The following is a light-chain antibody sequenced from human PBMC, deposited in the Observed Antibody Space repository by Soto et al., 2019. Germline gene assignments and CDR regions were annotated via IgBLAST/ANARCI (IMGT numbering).Light chain of an antibody. CDR1: SSNIGSNY. CDR3: AAWDDSLSGWV. J-gene: IGLJ3*02. CDR2: RNN. Sequence: QSVLTQPPSASGTPGQRVTISCSGSSSNIGSNYVYWYQQLPGTAPKLLIYRNNQRPSGVPDRFSGSKSGPSASLAISGLRSEYEADSYCAAWDDSLSGWVFGGVTKLTV. V-gene: IGLV1-47*01.